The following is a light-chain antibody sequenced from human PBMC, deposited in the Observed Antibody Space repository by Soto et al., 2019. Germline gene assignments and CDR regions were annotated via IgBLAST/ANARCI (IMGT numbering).Light chain of an antibody. CDR1: QTISSW. CDR2: KAS. J-gene: IGKJ1*01. Sequence: DIQMTQSPSTLSGSVVDRVTMTCRASQTISSWLAWYQQKPGKAPKLLIYKASTLKSGVPSRFSGSGSGTEFTLTISSLQPDDFATYYCQHYNSYSEAVGQGSKVDIK. V-gene: IGKV1-5*03. CDR3: QHYNSYSEA.